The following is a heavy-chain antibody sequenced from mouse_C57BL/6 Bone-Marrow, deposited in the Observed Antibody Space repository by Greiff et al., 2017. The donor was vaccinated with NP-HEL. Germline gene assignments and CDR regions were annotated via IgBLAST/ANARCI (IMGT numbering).Heavy chain of an antibody. V-gene: IGHV14-4*01. CDR3: TPTVVATD. J-gene: IGHJ2*01. Sequence: DVKLVESGAELVRPGASVKLSCTASGFNIKDDYMHWVKQRPEQGLEWIGWIDPENGDTEYASKFQGKATITADTSSNTAYLQLSSLTSEDTAVYYCTPTVVATDWGQGTTLTVSS. CDR1: GFNIKDDY. D-gene: IGHD1-1*01. CDR2: IDPENGDT.